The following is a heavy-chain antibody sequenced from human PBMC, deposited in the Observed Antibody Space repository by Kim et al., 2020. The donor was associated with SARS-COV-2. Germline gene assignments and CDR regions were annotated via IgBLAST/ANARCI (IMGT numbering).Heavy chain of an antibody. Sequence: GGSLRLSCAASGFTFSSYGMHWVRQAPGKGLEWVAVISYDGSNKYYADSVKGRFTISRDNSKNTLYLQMNSLRAEDTAVYYCAKVGEDSSGYYYFDYWGQGTLVTVSS. CDR1: GFTFSSYG. D-gene: IGHD3-22*01. CDR2: ISYDGSNK. V-gene: IGHV3-30*18. J-gene: IGHJ4*02. CDR3: AKVGEDSSGYYYFDY.